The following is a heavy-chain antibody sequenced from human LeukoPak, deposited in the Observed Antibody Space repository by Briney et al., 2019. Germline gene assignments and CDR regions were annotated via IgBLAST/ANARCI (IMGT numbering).Heavy chain of an antibody. CDR3: ARAQKYYYDSCGPIGAFDI. CDR2: IYYNGST. D-gene: IGHD3-22*01. V-gene: IGHV4-39*07. J-gene: IGHJ3*02. CDR1: GGSICSSSYY. Sequence: PSETLSLTCTVSGGSICSSSYYWGWIRQPPGKGLEWIGTIYYNGSTYYNPSLKSRVTILVDTSKNQFSLRLSSVTAADTAVYYCARAQKYYYDSCGPIGAFDIWGQGTMVTVSS.